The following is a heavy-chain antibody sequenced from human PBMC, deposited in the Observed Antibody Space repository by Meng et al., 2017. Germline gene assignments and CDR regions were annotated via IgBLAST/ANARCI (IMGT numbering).Heavy chain of an antibody. J-gene: IGHJ3*02. V-gene: IGHV3-33*01. CDR2: IWYDGSNK. D-gene: IGHD3-22*01. CDR1: GFTFSSYG. CDR3: AREVDYYYDSSGYYPLDAFDI. Sequence: GESLKISCAASGFTFSSYGMHWVRQAPGKGLEWGAVIWYDGSNKYYADSVKGRFTISRDNSKNTLYLQMNSLRAEDTAVYYCAREVDYYYDSSGYYPLDAFDIWGQGTMVTVSS.